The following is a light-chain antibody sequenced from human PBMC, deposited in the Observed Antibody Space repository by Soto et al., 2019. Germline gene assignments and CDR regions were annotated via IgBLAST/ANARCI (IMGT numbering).Light chain of an antibody. CDR2: EVS. V-gene: IGLV2-14*01. J-gene: IGLJ1*01. CDR1: SSVVGAYTS. CDR3: SSYTSDNRSYV. Sequence: QSVLTQPASVSGSPGQSITISCTGTSSVVGAYTSVSWYQQHPGKAPKLMIYEVSNRPSGVSNRFSGSKYANTASLTISGLQAEDEAHYYCSSYTSDNRSYVFGTGTKLTVL.